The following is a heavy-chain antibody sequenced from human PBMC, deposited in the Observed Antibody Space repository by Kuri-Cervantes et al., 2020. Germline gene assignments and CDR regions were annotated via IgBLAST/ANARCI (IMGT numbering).Heavy chain of an antibody. J-gene: IGHJ3*01. CDR1: GGTFSSYA. CDR2: INPSGGST. Sequence: ASVKVSCKASGGTFSSYAISWVRQAPGQGLEWMGIINPSGGSTSYAQKFQGRVTMTRNTSISTAYMELSSLRSEDTAVYYCARSLRLRRVAGTSLVFGRWGQGTMVTVSS. V-gene: IGHV1-46*01. D-gene: IGHD6-19*01. CDR3: ARSLRLRRVAGTSLVFGR.